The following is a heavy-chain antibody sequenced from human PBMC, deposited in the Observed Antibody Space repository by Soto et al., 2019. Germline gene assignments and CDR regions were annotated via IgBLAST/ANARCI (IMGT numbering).Heavy chain of an antibody. Sequence: QVQLQQWGAGPLRPLETLSLTCGVSGGSFSGYYWAWIRQSPGKGLEWIGEINDRGSINYNPSLKSRVSISVDTSKHHYSLNLRSVTAADTAVYYCARESHDILTGPPWVWYFDLWGRGTLFTVSS. CDR1: GGSFSGYY. D-gene: IGHD3-9*01. CDR3: ARESHDILTGPPWVWYFDL. J-gene: IGHJ2*01. V-gene: IGHV4-34*01. CDR2: INDRGSI.